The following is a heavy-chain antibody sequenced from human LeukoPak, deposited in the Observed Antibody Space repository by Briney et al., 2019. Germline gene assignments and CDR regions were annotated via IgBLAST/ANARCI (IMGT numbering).Heavy chain of an antibody. D-gene: IGHD2-2*01. CDR3: ARDSDDINYCSTTTCYWWDY. CDR1: GYTFISYG. Sequence: ASVKLSCKTAGYTFISYGISWVRQAPGQGLEWMGWISAYNGNTKYAQKLQGRVTMTTDTSTSTAYMELRSLRSDDTAVYYCARDSDDINYCSTTTCYWWDYWGQGTLVTVSS. V-gene: IGHV1-18*01. J-gene: IGHJ4*02. CDR2: ISAYNGNT.